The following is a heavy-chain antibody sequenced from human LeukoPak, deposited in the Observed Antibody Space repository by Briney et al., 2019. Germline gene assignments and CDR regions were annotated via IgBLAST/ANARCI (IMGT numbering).Heavy chain of an antibody. CDR3: ARGHSSGSWRPAY. V-gene: IGHV4-61*02. CDR2: ISTSGST. D-gene: IGHD6-19*01. J-gene: IGHJ4*02. Sequence: PSQTLSLTCTVSGGSISSGSYYWSWIRQPAGKGLEWIGRISTSGSTNYNPSLKSRVTISIDTSKNHFSLNLSSVTAADTAVYYCARGHSSGSWRPAYWGQGTLVTVSS. CDR1: GGSISSGSYY.